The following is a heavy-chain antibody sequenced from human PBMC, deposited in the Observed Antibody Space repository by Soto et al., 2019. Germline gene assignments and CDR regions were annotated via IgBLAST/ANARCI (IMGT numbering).Heavy chain of an antibody. CDR2: INAGNGNT. V-gene: IGHV1-3*01. CDR1: GYTFTSYA. D-gene: IGHD2-15*01. J-gene: IGHJ4*02. CDR3: XRDHCSGGSCYTNIDY. Sequence: QVQLVQSGAEVKKPGASVKVSCKASGYTFTSYAMHWVRQAPGQRLEWMGWINAGNGNTKYSQKFQGRVTITRDTSASTAYMELSSLXSXDXAVXXXXRDHCSGGSCYTNIDYWGQGTLVTVSS.